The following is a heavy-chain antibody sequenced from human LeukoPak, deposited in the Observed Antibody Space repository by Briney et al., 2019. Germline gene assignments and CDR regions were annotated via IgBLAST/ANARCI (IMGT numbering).Heavy chain of an antibody. CDR1: GFTFDDHA. CDR2: ISWNSESI. J-gene: IGHJ3*02. V-gene: IGHV3-9*01. D-gene: IGHD6-13*01. CDR3: AKDNQQLVPLGALDI. Sequence: GRSLRLSCAASGFTFDDHAMHWVRQAPGKGLEWASGISWNSESIGYADSVKGRFTISRDNTKNSLYLQMNSLRPEDTALYYCAKDNQQLVPLGALDIWGQGTMVTVSS.